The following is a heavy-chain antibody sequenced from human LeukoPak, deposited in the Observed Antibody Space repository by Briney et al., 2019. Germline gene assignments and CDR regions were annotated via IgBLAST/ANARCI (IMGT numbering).Heavy chain of an antibody. CDR1: GGTFSSYA. J-gene: IGHJ4*02. D-gene: IGHD1-14*01. Sequence: RASVKVSCKASGGTFSSYAISWVRQAPGQGLEWMGRIIPILGIANYAQKFQGRVTITADKSTSTAYMELSSLRSEDTAVYYCARRPLARNQLDYWGQGTLVTVSS. V-gene: IGHV1-69*04. CDR2: IIPILGIA. CDR3: ARRPLARNQLDY.